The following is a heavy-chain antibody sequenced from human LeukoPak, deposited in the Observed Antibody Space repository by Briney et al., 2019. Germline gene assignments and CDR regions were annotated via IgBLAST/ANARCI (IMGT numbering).Heavy chain of an antibody. D-gene: IGHD2-15*01. V-gene: IGHV1-69*04. Sequence: SVKVSCKASGDTFSSYGFSWVRQAPGQGLEWLGRISPLHGVTNYAQKFQGRVTITADKSTTTAYMELSSLRSEDTAVYYCARDLVGSTEVFDYWGQGTLVTVSS. CDR3: ARDLVGSTEVFDY. CDR1: GDTFSSYG. J-gene: IGHJ4*02. CDR2: ISPLHGVT.